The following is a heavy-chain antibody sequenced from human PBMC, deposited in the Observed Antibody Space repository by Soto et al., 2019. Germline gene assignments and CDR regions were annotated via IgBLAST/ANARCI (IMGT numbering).Heavy chain of an antibody. D-gene: IGHD6-25*01. CDR3: ARRTERSGPYYLDL. V-gene: IGHV1-69*13. CDR2: IIPIFGTA. J-gene: IGHJ4*02. Sequence: SVKVSCKASGGTFSSYAISWVRQAPGQGLEWMGGIIPIFGTANYAQKFQGRVTITADESTSTAYMELSSLRSEDTAVYFCARRTERSGPYYLDLWGQGTQVTVSS. CDR1: GGTFSSYA.